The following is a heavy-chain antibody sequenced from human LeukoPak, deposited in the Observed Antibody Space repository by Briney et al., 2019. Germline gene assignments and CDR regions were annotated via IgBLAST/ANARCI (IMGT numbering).Heavy chain of an antibody. CDR1: GFTSDDYG. D-gene: IGHD3-22*01. CDR3: ARDRYSSGWYDS. V-gene: IGHV3-66*01. J-gene: IGHJ5*01. CDR2: IYSGGIT. Sequence: QPGGSLRLSCAASGFTSDDYGMSWVRQVPGKGLEWVSIIYSGGITYYADSVKGRFTISRDSSKNTVDLQMNSLRVEDTAVYYCARDRYSSGWYDSWGQGTRVTVSS.